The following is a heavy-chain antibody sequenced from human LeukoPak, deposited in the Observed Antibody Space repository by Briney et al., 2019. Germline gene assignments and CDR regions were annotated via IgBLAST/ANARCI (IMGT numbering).Heavy chain of an antibody. J-gene: IGHJ4*02. D-gene: IGHD3-9*01. CDR1: RFTFSSYS. V-gene: IGHV3-21*01. Sequence: GGSLRLSCAASRFTFSSYSMNWVRQAPGKGLEWVSSISSTSSYIYYADSVKGRFTISRDNAKNSLYLQMNSLRAEDTAVYYCARDWDDISTGQFNWGQGTLVTVSS. CDR3: ARDWDDISTGQFN. CDR2: ISSTSSYI.